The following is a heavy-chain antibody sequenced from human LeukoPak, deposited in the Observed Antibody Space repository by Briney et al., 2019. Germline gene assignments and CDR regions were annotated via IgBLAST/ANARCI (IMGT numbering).Heavy chain of an antibody. CDR2: IYYSGST. D-gene: IGHD2-2*01. CDR1: GGSISSYY. Sequence: SETLSLTCTVSGGSISSYYWSWIRQPPGKGLEWIGYIYYSGSTNYNPSLKSRVTISVDPSKNQFSLNLSSVTAADTAVYYCARSRCSSTNCYARNAFDIWGQGTKVTVSS. V-gene: IGHV4-59*01. CDR3: ARSRCSSTNCYARNAFDI. J-gene: IGHJ3*02.